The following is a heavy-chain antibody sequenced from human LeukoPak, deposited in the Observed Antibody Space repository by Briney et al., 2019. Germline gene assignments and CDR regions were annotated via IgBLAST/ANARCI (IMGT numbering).Heavy chain of an antibody. J-gene: IGHJ4*02. V-gene: IGHV3-11*01. CDR2: ISSGGSTI. D-gene: IGHD5-18*01. CDR3: ARVYSYGLYYFHY. Sequence: GGSLRLSCAASGFSFSDSYMTWIRQAPGKGLECISYISSGGSTIYYADSVKGRFTISRDNAKNSLYLQMNSPRAEDTAVYYCARVYSYGLYYFHYWGQGTLVTVSS. CDR1: GFSFSDSY.